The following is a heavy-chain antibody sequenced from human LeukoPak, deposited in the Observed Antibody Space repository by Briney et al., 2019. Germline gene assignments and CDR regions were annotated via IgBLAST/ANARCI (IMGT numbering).Heavy chain of an antibody. CDR2: IYHSGST. D-gene: IGHD6-19*01. Sequence: SETLSLTCTVSGYSISSGYYWGWIRQPPGKGLEWIGSIYHSGSTYYNPSLKSRVTISVDTSKNQFSLKLSSVTAADTAVNYCLNSIGYFQHWGQGTLVTVSS. CDR1: GYSISSGYY. V-gene: IGHV4-38-2*02. J-gene: IGHJ1*01. CDR3: LNSIGYFQH.